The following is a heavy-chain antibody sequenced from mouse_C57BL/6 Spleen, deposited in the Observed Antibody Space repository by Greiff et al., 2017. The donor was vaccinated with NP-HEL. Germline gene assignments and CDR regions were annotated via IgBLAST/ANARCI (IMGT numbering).Heavy chain of an antibody. CDR1: GFNIKDDY. J-gene: IGHJ4*01. D-gene: IGHD1-1*01. CDR2: IDPENGDT. V-gene: IGHV14-4*01. Sequence: VQLQQSGAELVRPGASVKLSCTASGFNIKDDYMHWVKQRPEQGLEWIGWIDPENGDTEYASKFQGKATITADTSSNTAYLQLSSLTSEDTAVYYCTTGDYYGSSLLMDYWGQGTSVTVSS. CDR3: TTGDYYGSSLLMDY.